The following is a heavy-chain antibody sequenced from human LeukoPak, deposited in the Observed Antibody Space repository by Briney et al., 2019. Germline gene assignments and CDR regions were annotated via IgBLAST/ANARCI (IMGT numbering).Heavy chain of an antibody. V-gene: IGHV3-21*01. Sequence: PGGSLRLSCAASGFPFSTYSMNWVRQAPGKGLEWVSSISSSSGFIYYADSVKGRLTISRDNAKNSLYLQMNSLRAEDTAVYYRAKRGYSGSDAFDMWGQGTMVTVSS. CDR3: AKRGYSGSDAFDM. J-gene: IGHJ3*02. CDR2: ISSSSGFI. CDR1: GFPFSTYS. D-gene: IGHD5-12*01.